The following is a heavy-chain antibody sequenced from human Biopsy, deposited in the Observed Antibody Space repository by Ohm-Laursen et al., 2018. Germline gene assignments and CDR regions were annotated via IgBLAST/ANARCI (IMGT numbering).Heavy chain of an antibody. Sequence: SLRLSCSASGFTLSSYWMNWVRQAPGKGLAWVANIKEDGGEKYYVDSIKGRFTISRDNARNSLSLQMNSLRAEDTAVYYCARDQRTCRTHYYFDLWGRGTLVTVTS. V-gene: IGHV3-7*01. D-gene: IGHD1-14*01. J-gene: IGHJ2*01. CDR1: GFTLSSYW. CDR3: ARDQRTCRTHYYFDL. CDR2: IKEDGGEK.